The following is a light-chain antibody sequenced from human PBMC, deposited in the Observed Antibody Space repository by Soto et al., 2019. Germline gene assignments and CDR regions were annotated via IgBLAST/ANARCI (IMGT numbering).Light chain of an antibody. J-gene: IGKJ1*01. CDR1: QGIESR. CDR2: GGS. CDR3: QQYINWRT. V-gene: IGKV3-15*01. Sequence: IVMTQSPATLSVSPGERATLSCRTSQGIESRLAWYQQRPGQAPRLLIYGGSTSAPGIPARFSASGYGTEFTFNISGLQSEDFGVYYCQQYINWRTFGQGTNVEI.